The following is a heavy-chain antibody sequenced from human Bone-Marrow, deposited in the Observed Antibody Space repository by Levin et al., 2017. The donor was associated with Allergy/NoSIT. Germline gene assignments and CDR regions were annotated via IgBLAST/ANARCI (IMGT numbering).Heavy chain of an antibody. CDR2: IYYSGST. J-gene: IGHJ4*02. Sequence: ESLKISCTVSGGSISSYYWSWIRQPPGKGLEWIGYIYYSGSTNYNPSLKSRVTISVDTSKNQFSLKLSSVTAADTAVYYCARVTVDTAMADYWGQGTLVTVPS. CDR1: GGSISSYY. CDR3: ARVTVDTAMADY. V-gene: IGHV4-59*01. D-gene: IGHD5-18*01.